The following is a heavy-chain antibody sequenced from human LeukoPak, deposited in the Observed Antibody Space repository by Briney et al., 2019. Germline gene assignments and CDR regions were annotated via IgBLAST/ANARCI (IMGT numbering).Heavy chain of an antibody. CDR2: INPSNGDT. J-gene: IGHJ6*02. CDR1: GYTFTASY. CDR3: ARSWYGMDV. V-gene: IGHV1-2*06. Sequence: GASVNVSCKASGYTFTASYMQWARQAPGQGLEWMGRINPSNGDTEYEQKFQGRVTMTRDTSISTVYMELSRLTSDDTAVYYCARSWYGMDVWGQGTTVTVSS. D-gene: IGHD1-14*01.